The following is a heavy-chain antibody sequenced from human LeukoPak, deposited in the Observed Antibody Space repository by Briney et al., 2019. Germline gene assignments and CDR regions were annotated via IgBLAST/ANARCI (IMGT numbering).Heavy chain of an antibody. CDR1: GDSVSSNSAA. D-gene: IGHD7-27*01. Sequence: SQTLSLTCAISGDSVSSNSAAWNWLRQSPSRGLEWLGRTYYRSKWYNDYAVPVKSRITINPDTSKNQFSLQLNSVTPEDTAVYYCAEGGPQLGISRWGQGTLVTVSS. J-gene: IGHJ4*02. CDR2: TYYRSKWYN. V-gene: IGHV6-1*01. CDR3: AEGGPQLGISR.